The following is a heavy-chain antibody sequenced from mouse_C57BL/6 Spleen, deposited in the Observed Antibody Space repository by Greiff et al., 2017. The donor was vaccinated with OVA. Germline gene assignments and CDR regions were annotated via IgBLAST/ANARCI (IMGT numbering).Heavy chain of an antibody. J-gene: IGHJ2*01. CDR1: GYTFTSYW. CDR2: IYPGSGNT. D-gene: IGHD2-10*02. Sequence: QVQLQQPGAELVKPGASVKMSCKASGYTFTSYWITWVKQRPGQGLEWIGDIYPGSGNTNYNEKFKSKATLTVDTSSSTAYMQLSSLTSEDSAVYYCARWYGNYEGFDYWGQGTTLTVSS. V-gene: IGHV1-55*01. CDR3: ARWYGNYEGFDY.